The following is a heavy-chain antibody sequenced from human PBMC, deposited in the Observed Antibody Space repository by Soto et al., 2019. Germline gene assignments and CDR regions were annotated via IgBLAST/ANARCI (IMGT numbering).Heavy chain of an antibody. CDR3: ASFIAAAGTVSVGTAFDI. D-gene: IGHD6-13*01. V-gene: IGHV3-30-3*01. Sequence: GGSLRLSCAASGFTFSSYAMRWVRQAPGKGLEWVAVISYDGSNKYYADSVKGRFTISRDNSKNTLYLQMNSLRAEDTAVYYCASFIAAAGTVSVGTAFDIWGQGTMVTVSS. CDR2: ISYDGSNK. J-gene: IGHJ3*02. CDR1: GFTFSSYA.